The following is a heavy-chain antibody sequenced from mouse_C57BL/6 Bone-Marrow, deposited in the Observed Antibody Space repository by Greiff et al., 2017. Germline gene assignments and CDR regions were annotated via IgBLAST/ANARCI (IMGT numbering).Heavy chain of an antibody. D-gene: IGHD1-1*01. V-gene: IGHV5-4*01. CDR1: GFTFSSYA. CDR3: ARDRYYGSRGDY. CDR2: ISDGGSYT. Sequence: EVQRVESGGGLVKPGGSLKLSCAASGFTFSSYAMSWVRQTPEKRLEWVATISDGGSYTYYPDNVKGRFTISRDNAKNNLYLQMSHLKSEDTAMYYCARDRYYGSRGDYWGQGTTLTVSS. J-gene: IGHJ2*01.